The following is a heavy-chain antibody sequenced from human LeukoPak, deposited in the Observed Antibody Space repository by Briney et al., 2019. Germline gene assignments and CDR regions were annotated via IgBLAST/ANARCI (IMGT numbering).Heavy chain of an antibody. Sequence: PSETLSLTCTVSGGSISSYYWSWIRQPPGKGLEWIGYIYYSGSNNYNPSLKSRVTISVDTSKNQYSLKLSSVTAADTAVYYCARAVPAAILYYGMDVWGQGTTVTVSS. CDR2: IYYSGSN. V-gene: IGHV4-59*01. J-gene: IGHJ6*02. CDR3: ARAVPAAILYYGMDV. CDR1: GGSISSYY. D-gene: IGHD2-2*01.